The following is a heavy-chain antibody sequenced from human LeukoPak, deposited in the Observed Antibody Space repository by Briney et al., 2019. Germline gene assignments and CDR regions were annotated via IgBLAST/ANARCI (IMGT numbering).Heavy chain of an antibody. V-gene: IGHV4-39*07. CDR1: GGSITSSSYY. Sequence: SETLSLTCTVSGGSITSSSYYWGWIRQPPWKGLEWIGSIYYYGSTYYNPSLKSRVTISVDTSKNQQLSLKLSSVTAADTAVYYCTKAENLLRPNWFDPWGQGTLVTVSS. CDR2: IYYYGST. D-gene: IGHD3-9*01. CDR3: TKAENLLRPNWFDP. J-gene: IGHJ5*02.